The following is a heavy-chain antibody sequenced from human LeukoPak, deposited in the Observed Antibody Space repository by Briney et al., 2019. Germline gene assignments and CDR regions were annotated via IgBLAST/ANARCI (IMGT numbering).Heavy chain of an antibody. CDR3: AREYYGSGISYYYMDV. V-gene: IGHV1-18*04. D-gene: IGHD3-10*01. J-gene: IGHJ6*03. Sequence: ASVKVSCKASGYTFTGYYMHWVRQAPGQGLEWMGWISAYNGNTNYAQKLQGRVTMTTDTSTSTAYMELRSLRSDDTAVYYCAREYYGSGISYYYMDVWGKGTTVTVSS. CDR1: GYTFTGYY. CDR2: ISAYNGNT.